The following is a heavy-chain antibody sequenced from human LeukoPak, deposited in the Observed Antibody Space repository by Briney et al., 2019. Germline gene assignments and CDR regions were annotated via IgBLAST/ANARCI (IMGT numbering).Heavy chain of an antibody. CDR1: GFTFSSYW. V-gene: IGHV3-7*01. CDR3: AKDNSWENDFWSGYYTGALDY. J-gene: IGHJ4*02. CDR2: IKQDGSNK. D-gene: IGHD3-3*01. Sequence: PGGSLRLSCAASGFTFSSYWMSWVPQAPGKGLEGVANIKQDGSNKYYADSVKGRFTISRDNSKNTMYLQMNSLRAEDTAVYYCAKDNSWENDFWSGYYTGALDYWGQGTLVTVSS.